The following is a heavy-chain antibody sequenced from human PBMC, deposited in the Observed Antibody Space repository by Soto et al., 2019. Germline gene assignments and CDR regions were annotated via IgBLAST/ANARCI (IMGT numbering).Heavy chain of an antibody. V-gene: IGHV4-31*03. CDR3: ARVTTQVLHSPRGYSYGTLSDY. Sequence: SETLSLTCTVSGGSISSGGYYWSWIRQHPGKGLEWIGYIYYSGSTYYNPSLKSRVTISVDTSKNQFSLKLSSVTAADTAVYYCARVTTQVLHSPRGYSYGTLSDYWGQGTLVTVSS. CDR2: IYYSGST. CDR1: GGSISSGGYY. J-gene: IGHJ4*02. D-gene: IGHD5-18*01.